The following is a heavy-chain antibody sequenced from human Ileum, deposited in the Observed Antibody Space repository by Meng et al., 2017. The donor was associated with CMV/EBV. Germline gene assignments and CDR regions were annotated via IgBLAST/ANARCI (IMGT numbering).Heavy chain of an antibody. CDR2: ISGSSGRT. D-gene: IGHD2-8*01. J-gene: IGHJ4*02. Sequence: GESLKISCAASGFAFKNYAMAWVRQAPGKGLEWVSGISGSSGRTTYSDSVNGRFTVSRDNSKDTLYVEMNNLRADDTATYYCAKQYCTSNRCHPGFDSWGQGTLVTVSS. CDR3: AKQYCTSNRCHPGFDS. CDR1: GFAFKNYA. V-gene: IGHV3-23*01.